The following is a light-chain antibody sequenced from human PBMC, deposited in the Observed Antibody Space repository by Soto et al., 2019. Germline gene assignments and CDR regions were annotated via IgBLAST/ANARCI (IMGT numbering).Light chain of an antibody. V-gene: IGLV1-40*01. Sequence: VLTQPPSVSGAPGQRVTISCTGSSSNIGAGYDVHWYQQLPGTAPKLLIYGNSNRPSGVPDRFSGSKSGTSASLAITGLQAEDEADYYCQSYDSSLKVFGGGTKLTVL. CDR1: SSNIGAGYD. J-gene: IGLJ2*01. CDR2: GNS. CDR3: QSYDSSLKV.